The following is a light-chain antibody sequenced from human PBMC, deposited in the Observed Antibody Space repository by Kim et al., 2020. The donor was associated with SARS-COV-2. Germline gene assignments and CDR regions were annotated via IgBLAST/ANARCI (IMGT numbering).Light chain of an antibody. V-gene: IGKV1-8*01. J-gene: IGKJ4*01. Sequence: ASMGHRVPITCRASQGISTYLAWYPQKPGKAPKLLIYAASTLQSGVPSRFSGSGSGTDFTLTISCLRSEDFATYYCQQYYSYPLTFGGGSKVDIK. CDR3: QQYYSYPLT. CDR2: AAS. CDR1: QGISTY.